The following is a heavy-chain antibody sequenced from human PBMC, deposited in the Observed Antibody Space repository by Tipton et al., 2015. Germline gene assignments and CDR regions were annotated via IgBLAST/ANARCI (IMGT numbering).Heavy chain of an antibody. CDR2: IFYSGTT. V-gene: IGHV4-31*03. Sequence: TLSLTCTVSGDSISSGGYYWSWIRQRPGKGLEWIGYIFYSGTTYYNPSLKSRVTVSVDTSNNQFSLKLTSATAADTAVYYCARELSGSYCFDSWGQGTQVTVSS. D-gene: IGHD1-26*01. J-gene: IGHJ4*02. CDR1: GDSISSGGYY. CDR3: ARELSGSYCFDS.